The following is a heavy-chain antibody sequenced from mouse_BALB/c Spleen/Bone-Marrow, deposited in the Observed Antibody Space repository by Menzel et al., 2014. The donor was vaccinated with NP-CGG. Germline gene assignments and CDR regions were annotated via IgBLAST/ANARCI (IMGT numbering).Heavy chain of an antibody. V-gene: IGHV1-80*01. CDR2: IYPGDGDT. Sequence: VQLQESGAELVRPGSSEKISCKASGYAFSVYWMNWVKQRPGQGLEWIGQIYPGDGDTNYNGKFKGRATLTADKSSNTAYMQLSSLTSEDSAVYFCARGGISVDYWGQGTTLTVSS. CDR3: ARGGISVDY. CDR1: GYAFSVYW. J-gene: IGHJ2*01.